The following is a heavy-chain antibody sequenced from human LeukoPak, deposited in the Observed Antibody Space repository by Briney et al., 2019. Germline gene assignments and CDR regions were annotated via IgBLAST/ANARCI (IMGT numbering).Heavy chain of an antibody. CDR1: EFTFSRYW. Sequence: GGSLRLSCAASEFTFSRYWMHWVRHAPGKGLVWVSRIKGDGSSTTYADSVKGRFTISRDNAKNTLYLQMNSLRAEDTAVYYCARDASSGWTRYWGQGTLVTVSS. D-gene: IGHD6-19*01. CDR2: IKGDGSST. J-gene: IGHJ4*02. V-gene: IGHV3-74*01. CDR3: ARDASSGWTRY.